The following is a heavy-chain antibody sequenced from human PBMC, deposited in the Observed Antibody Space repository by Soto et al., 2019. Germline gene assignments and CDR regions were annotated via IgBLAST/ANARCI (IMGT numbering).Heavy chain of an antibody. V-gene: IGHV1-2*04. Sequence: ASVKVSCKASGYTFTGYYMHWVRQAPGQGLEWMGWINPNSGGTNYAQKFQGWVTMTRDTSISTAHMELSRLRSDDTAVYYCARGQVVAAIHYYYGMDVWGQGTTVTVSS. D-gene: IGHD2-15*01. J-gene: IGHJ6*02. CDR2: INPNSGGT. CDR1: GYTFTGYY. CDR3: ARGQVVAAIHYYYGMDV.